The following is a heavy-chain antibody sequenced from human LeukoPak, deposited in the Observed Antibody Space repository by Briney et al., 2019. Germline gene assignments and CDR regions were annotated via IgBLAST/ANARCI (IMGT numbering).Heavy chain of an antibody. D-gene: IGHD2-2*01. CDR1: GYSFNTYW. V-gene: IGHV5-51*01. Sequence: GESLKTSCRGSGYSFNTYWIGWVRPMPGKGLEWMGIIYPGDSDTRYSPSFQGQVTMSADKSINTAYLQWSSLKASDTAMYYCARRQGCSSTSCPPDYWGQGTLVTVSS. CDR2: IYPGDSDT. J-gene: IGHJ4*02. CDR3: ARRQGCSSTSCPPDY.